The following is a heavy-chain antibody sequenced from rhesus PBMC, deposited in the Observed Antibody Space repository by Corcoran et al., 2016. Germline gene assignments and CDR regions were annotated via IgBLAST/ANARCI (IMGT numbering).Heavy chain of an antibody. CDR2: IYGSGGGT. CDR1: GGSISDDYY. J-gene: IGHJ4*01. D-gene: IGHD5-30*01. CDR3: AGPDTAGVIDY. V-gene: IGHV4-106*01. Sequence: QVQLQESGPGLVKPSETLSLTCTVAGGSISDDYYWSWIRQPPGKGLEWMGYIYGSGGGTNHNPSLKNHLTISIDTSKHEFSLKLSSMTAAGTAVYYCAGPDTAGVIDYWGQGVLVTVSS.